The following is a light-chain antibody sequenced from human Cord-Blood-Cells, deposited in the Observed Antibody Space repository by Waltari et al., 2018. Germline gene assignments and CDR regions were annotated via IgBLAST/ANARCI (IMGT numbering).Light chain of an antibody. CDR3: QQSYSTPWT. V-gene: IGKV1-39*01. CDR2: AAS. J-gene: IGKJ1*01. Sequence: DIQMTQSPYYLSASVGDRVTITCRASQSISSYLNWYQQKPGKAPKRLIYAASSLQSGVPSRFSGSGSGTDFTLTISSLQPEDFATYYCQQSYSTPWTFGQGTKVEIK. CDR1: QSISSY.